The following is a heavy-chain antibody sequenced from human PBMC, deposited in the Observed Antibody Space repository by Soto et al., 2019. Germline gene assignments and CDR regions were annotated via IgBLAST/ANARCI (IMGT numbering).Heavy chain of an antibody. V-gene: IGHV3-7*03. CDR3: TSRPSGMTYHAVFDF. D-gene: IGHD2-21*02. CDR2: IKPDGSET. Sequence: GGSLRLSCAASGLTFSGHWMTWVRQPPGEGLQWVAAIKPDGSETFYVDSVKGRFTIPRNNARTSLFLQRDSLRAEETAVYYCTSRPSGMTYHAVFDFWGQGTLVTVSS. J-gene: IGHJ4*02. CDR1: GLTFSGHW.